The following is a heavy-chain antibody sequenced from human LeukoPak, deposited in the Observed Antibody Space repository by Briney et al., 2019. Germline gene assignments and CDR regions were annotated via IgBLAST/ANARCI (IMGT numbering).Heavy chain of an antibody. V-gene: IGHV3-23*01. CDR2: IRGSGADK. CDR1: GFSFSTYS. Sequence: GGSPRLSCAASGFSFSTYSMSWVRQAPGKGLEWVSSIRGSGADKYYADSVKGRFSISRDNSQDTLSLQMNSLRAEDTAVYYCAKISWDGRGTFDWGRGTLVTVSS. J-gene: IGHJ4*02. CDR3: AKISWDGRGTFD. D-gene: IGHD1/OR15-1a*01.